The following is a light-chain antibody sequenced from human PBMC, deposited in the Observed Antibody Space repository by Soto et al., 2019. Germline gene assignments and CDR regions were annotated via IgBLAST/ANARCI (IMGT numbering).Light chain of an antibody. J-gene: IGKJ1*01. Sequence: DIQMTQSPSTLSASVGDRVTITCRASQSVDTCLAWYQQKPGKAPHLLIYKASSLETGVPSRFSGSGSVTEFTINISSLQPDDFATAYYQPFYRYPWTFGQGTKVEIK. CDR1: QSVDTC. CDR3: QPFYRYPWT. CDR2: KAS. V-gene: IGKV1-5*03.